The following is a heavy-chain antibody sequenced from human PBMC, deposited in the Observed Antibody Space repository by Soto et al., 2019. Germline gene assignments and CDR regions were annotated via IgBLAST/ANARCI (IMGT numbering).Heavy chain of an antibody. D-gene: IGHD4-17*01. J-gene: IGHJ4*02. CDR2: ISDGGGRT. CDR3: ARNQFYGDSAGGFDY. V-gene: IGHV3-23*01. CDR1: GFTFSGYA. Sequence: EAQLLESGGGLVQPGGSLRLSCAASGFTFSGYAMSWVRQAPGKGLEWVSAISDGGGRTYYTDSVKGRFTISRDNSKNTLYLQMNSLRAEDTAVYYCARNQFYGDSAGGFDYWGQGTLVTVSS.